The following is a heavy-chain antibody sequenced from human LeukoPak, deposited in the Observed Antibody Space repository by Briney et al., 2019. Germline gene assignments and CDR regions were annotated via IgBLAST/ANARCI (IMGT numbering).Heavy chain of an antibody. J-gene: IGHJ4*02. Sequence: GGSLRLSCAASGFTFSSYAMSWVRQAPGKGLEWVPAISGSGGSTYYADSVKGRFTISRDNSKNTLYLQMNSLRAEDTAVYYCAKDSGGYSYGYDYFDYWGQGTLVTVSS. V-gene: IGHV3-23*01. D-gene: IGHD5-18*01. CDR3: AKDSGGYSYGYDYFDY. CDR1: GFTFSSYA. CDR2: ISGSGGST.